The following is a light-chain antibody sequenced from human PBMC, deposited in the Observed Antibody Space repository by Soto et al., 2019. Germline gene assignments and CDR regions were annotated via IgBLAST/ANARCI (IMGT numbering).Light chain of an antibody. CDR1: SSDTAGYNY. V-gene: IGLV1-51*01. J-gene: IGLJ1*01. CDR2: DDD. CDR3: GSWDSSLSAYV. Sequence: QSVLTQPASVSGSPGQSITISCTGTSSDTAGYNYVSWYQQHPGKAPKLMIYDDDKRPSGIPDRFSGSKSGTSATLGITGFQTGDEADYYCGSWDSSLSAYVFGTGTKLTVL.